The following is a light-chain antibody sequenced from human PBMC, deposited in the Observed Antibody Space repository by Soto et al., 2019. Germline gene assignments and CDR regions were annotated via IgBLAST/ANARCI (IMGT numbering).Light chain of an antibody. CDR3: SSYAGSNNLV. CDR2: EVS. Sequence: QSALTQPPSASGSFGQSVTISCTGTSSDVGGYNYVSWYQQHPGKAPKLMIYEVSKRPSGVPDRFSGSRSGNTASLTVSGLQAEDEAEYYCSSYAGSNNLVFGGGTKLTVL. V-gene: IGLV2-8*01. CDR1: SSDVGGYNY. J-gene: IGLJ2*01.